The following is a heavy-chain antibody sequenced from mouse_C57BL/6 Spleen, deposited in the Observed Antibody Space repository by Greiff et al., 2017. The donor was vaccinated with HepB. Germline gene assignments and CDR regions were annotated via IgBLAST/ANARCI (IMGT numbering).Heavy chain of an antibody. CDR3: AREEMVTTGTTTH. D-gene: IGHD2-2*01. CDR1: GFTFSSYA. J-gene: IGHJ2*01. CDR2: ISDGGSYT. V-gene: IGHV5-4*01. Sequence: EVQLVESGGGLVKPGGSLKLSCAASGFTFSSYAMSWVRQTPEKRLEWVATISDGGSYTYYPDNVKGRFTISRDNAKNNLYLQMSHLKSEDTAMYYCAREEMVTTGTTTHWGQGTTLTVSS.